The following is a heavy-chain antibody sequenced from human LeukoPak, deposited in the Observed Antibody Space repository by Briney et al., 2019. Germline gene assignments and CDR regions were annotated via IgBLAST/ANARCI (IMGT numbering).Heavy chain of an antibody. D-gene: IGHD5-18*01. J-gene: IGHJ4*02. V-gene: IGHV3-21*01. CDR3: AREGGYSYGEFSY. CDR1: GFTFSSYS. CDR2: ISSSSSYI. Sequence: PGGSLRLSCAASGFTFSSYSMNWVRQAPGKGLEWVSSISSSSSYIYYADSVKGRFTISRHNAKNSLYLQMNSMRAEDTAVYYCAREGGYSYGEFSYWGQGTLVTVSS.